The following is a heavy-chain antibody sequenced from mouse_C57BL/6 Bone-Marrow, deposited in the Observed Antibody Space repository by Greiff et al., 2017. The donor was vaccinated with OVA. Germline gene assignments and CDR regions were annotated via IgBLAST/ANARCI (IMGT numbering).Heavy chain of an antibody. J-gene: IGHJ4*01. CDR1: GYTFTSYG. CDR2: IYPRSGNT. V-gene: IGHV1-81*01. D-gene: IGHD1-1*01. CDR3: FTTVVDYAMDY. Sequence: VKLQESGAELARPGASVKLSCKASGYTFTSYGISWVKQRPGQGLEWIGEIYPRSGNTYYNEKFKGKATLTADKSSSTAYMELRSLTSEDSAVYFCFTTVVDYAMDYWGQGTSVTVSS.